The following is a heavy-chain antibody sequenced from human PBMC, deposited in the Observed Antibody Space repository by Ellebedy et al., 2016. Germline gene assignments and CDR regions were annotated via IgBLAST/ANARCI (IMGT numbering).Heavy chain of an antibody. Sequence: GGSLRLSCAASGFTFSNYAMSWVRQAPGKGLEWVSTVSGSGGSTNNADSVKGRFTISRDNSKNTLSLQMNRLRAEDTAAYYCARELLDSAGAFDIWGQGTMVTVSS. CDR3: ARELLDSAGAFDI. V-gene: IGHV3-23*01. CDR2: VSGSGGST. J-gene: IGHJ3*02. D-gene: IGHD1-1*01. CDR1: GFTFSNYA.